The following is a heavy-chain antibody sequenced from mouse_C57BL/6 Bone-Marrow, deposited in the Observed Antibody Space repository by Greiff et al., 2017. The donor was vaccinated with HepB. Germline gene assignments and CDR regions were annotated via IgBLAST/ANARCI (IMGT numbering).Heavy chain of an antibody. D-gene: IGHD1-1*01. Sequence: EVQGVESGGGLVQPGGSMKLSCAASGFTFSDAWMDWVRQSPEKGLEWVAEIRNKANNHATYYAESVKGRFTISRDDSKSSVYLQMNSLRAEDTGIYYCTRTVVAMDYFDYWGQGTTLTVSS. CDR2: IRNKANNHAT. J-gene: IGHJ2*01. CDR1: GFTFSDAW. CDR3: TRTVVAMDYFDY. V-gene: IGHV6-6*01.